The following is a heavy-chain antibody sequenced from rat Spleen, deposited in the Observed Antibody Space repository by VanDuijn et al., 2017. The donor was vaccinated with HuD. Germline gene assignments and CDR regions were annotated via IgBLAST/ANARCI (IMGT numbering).Heavy chain of an antibody. CDR2: ITSGGSNT. CDR3: ASRPHYFDY. CDR1: GFTFSSFA. J-gene: IGHJ2*01. Sequence: EVQLVESGGGLVQPGRSLKLSCAASGFTFSSFAMAWVRQAPKKGLEWVATITSGGSNTYYPDSVKGRFTISRDNAKSTLYLQMDSLRSEDTATYYCASRPHYFDYWGQGVMVTVSS. D-gene: IGHD3-8*01. V-gene: IGHV5-25*01.